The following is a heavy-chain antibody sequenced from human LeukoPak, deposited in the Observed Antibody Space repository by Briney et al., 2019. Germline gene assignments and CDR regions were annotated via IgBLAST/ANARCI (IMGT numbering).Heavy chain of an antibody. J-gene: IGHJ4*02. CDR2: ISSGSKYI. CDR3: ARALSYSYGSMDF. D-gene: IGHD5-18*01. V-gene: IGHV3-21*01. CDR1: GFTFSSYS. Sequence: EGSLRLSCVDSGFTFSSYSMNWVRQAPGKGLEWVSSISSGSKYIYNADSVKGRFTISRDNSKNSLYLQMNSLRVEDTAVYYCARALSYSYGSMDFWGQGTLVIVSS.